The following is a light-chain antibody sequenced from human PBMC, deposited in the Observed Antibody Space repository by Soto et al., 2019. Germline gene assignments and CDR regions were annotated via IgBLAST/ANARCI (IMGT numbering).Light chain of an antibody. CDR1: SSDVGGYNY. CDR3: SSYAGSLMV. V-gene: IGLV2-8*01. J-gene: IGLJ2*01. CDR2: EVS. Sequence: QSVLTQPPSASGSPGQSVTISCTGTSSDVGGYNYVSWYQQHPGKAPKLMIYEVSKRPSGVPDRFSGSKSGNTASLTVSGLQDEDEADYYCSSYAGSLMVFGGGTKLTVL.